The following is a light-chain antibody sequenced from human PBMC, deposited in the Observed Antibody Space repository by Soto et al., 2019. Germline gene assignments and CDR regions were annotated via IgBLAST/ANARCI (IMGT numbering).Light chain of an antibody. CDR2: DVS. Sequence: QAASVSGSPGQSITISCTGTGSDYVSWYQQHPGKAPKLLIFDVSDRPSGVSNRFSGSKSGNTASLTISGLQAEDEADYYCCSYTASNVLFGGGTKLTVL. CDR1: GSDY. V-gene: IGLV2-14*03. CDR3: CSYTASNVL. J-gene: IGLJ2*01.